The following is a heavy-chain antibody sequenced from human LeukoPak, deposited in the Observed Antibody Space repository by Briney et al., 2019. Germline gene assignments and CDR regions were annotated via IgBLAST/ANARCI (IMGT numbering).Heavy chain of an antibody. CDR1: GDTFTGYY. CDR2: INLNSGGT. J-gene: IGHJ4*02. Sequence: ASVKVSCKASGDTFTGYYMHWVRQAPGQGLEWMGWINLNSGGTNYAQKFQGRVTMTRDTSISTAYMELSRLRSDDTAVYYCARALDCGGDCSLQLDYWGQGTLVTVSS. CDR3: ARALDCGGDCSLQLDY. V-gene: IGHV1-2*02. D-gene: IGHD2-21*02.